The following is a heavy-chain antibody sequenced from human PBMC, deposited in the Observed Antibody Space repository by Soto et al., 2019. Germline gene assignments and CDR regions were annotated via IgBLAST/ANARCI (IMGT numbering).Heavy chain of an antibody. J-gene: IGHJ3*02. Sequence: QVQLQQWGAGLLKPSETLSLTCAVYGGFVSSGSYYWSWIRQPPGKGLEWIGEMSHSGGTHFNPSVKSRVTISVDTSKNQFSLKRSSVTASDTALYYCARVERGTATTVVDAFDIWGPGTMVTVSS. CDR1: GGFVSSGSYY. CDR3: ARVERGTATTVVDAFDI. D-gene: IGHD1-1*01. CDR2: MSHSGGT. V-gene: IGHV4-34*01.